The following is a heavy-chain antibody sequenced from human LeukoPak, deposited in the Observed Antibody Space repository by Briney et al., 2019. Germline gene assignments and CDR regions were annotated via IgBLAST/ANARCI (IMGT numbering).Heavy chain of an antibody. CDR1: GGSISSYY. CDR2: IYYSGNT. J-gene: IGHJ4*02. D-gene: IGHD2-2*01. Sequence: SETLSLTCTVSGGSISSYYWSWIRQPPGKGLEWLGYIYYSGNTNYSPSLKSRVTISVDSSKNQFSLKLSSVTAADTALYYCANSYCRSTNCYHFDYWGQGTLVTVSS. V-gene: IGHV4-59*01. CDR3: ANSYCRSTNCYHFDY.